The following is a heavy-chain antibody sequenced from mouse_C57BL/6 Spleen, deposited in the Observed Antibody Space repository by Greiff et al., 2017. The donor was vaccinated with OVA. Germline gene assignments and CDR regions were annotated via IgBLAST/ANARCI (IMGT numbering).Heavy chain of an antibody. CDR2: IDPSDSYN. V-gene: IGHV1-69*01. D-gene: IGHD2-5*01. Sequence: VQLQQPGAELVMPGASVKLSCKASGYTFTSYWMHWVKQRPGQGLEWIGEIDPSDSYNNYNQKFKGKSTLTVDKSSSTAYMQLSSLTSEDSAVYYCALDSNWYFDVWGKGTTVTVSS. CDR3: ALDSNWYFDV. CDR1: GYTFTSYW. J-gene: IGHJ1*03.